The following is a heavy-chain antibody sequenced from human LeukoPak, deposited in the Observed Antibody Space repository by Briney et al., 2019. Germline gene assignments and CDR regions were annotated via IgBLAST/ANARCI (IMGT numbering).Heavy chain of an antibody. CDR1: GINFDRYT. V-gene: IGHV3-43*01. CDR2: AGWAGGTT. CDR3: AKELDTMFFDY. D-gene: IGHD3-10*02. J-gene: IGHJ4*02. Sequence: GGSLRLSCATSGINFDRYTIHWVRQAPGKGLEWVSLAGWAGGTTFYSDSVRGRFTISRDSGRKSVYLQMNSLTTGDTAFYFCAKELDTMFFDYWGQGALVTVSS.